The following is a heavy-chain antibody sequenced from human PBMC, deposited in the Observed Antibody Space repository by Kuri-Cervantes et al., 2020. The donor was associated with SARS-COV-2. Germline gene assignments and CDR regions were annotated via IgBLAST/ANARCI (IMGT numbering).Heavy chain of an antibody. CDR3: ARGEYQLPVDY. CDR1: GYTFTSYG. V-gene: IGHV1-3*01. J-gene: IGHJ4*02. D-gene: IGHD2-2*01. CDR2: INAGNGNT. Sequence: ASVKVSCKASGYTFTSYGISWVRQAPGQRLEWMGWINAGNGNTKYSQKFQGRVTITRDTSASTAYMELSSLRSEDTAVYYCARGEYQLPVDYWGQGNLVTRAS.